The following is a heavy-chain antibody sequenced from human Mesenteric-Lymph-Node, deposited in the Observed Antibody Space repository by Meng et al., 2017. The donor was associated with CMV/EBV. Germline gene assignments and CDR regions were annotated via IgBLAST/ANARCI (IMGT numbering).Heavy chain of an antibody. D-gene: IGHD4-11*01. CDR1: GFNFNSYW. Sequence: ESLKISCAASGFNFNSYWMSWVRQAPGKGLEWVAHINQGGSEKYHVGSVKGRFTISRDNAKNSLYLQMDSLRAEDTAVYFCARHPDYRFDYWGQGTLVTVSS. CDR3: ARHPDYRFDY. J-gene: IGHJ4*02. CDR2: INQGGSEK. V-gene: IGHV3-7*01.